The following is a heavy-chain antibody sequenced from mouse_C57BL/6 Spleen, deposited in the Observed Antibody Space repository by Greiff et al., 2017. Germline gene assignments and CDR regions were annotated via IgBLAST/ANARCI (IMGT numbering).Heavy chain of an antibody. J-gene: IGHJ1*03. CDR1: GYTFTSYW. V-gene: IGHV1-61*01. D-gene: IGHD2-2*01. Sequence: VQLQQPGAELVRPGSSVKLSCKASGYTFTSYWMDWVKQRPGQGLEWIGNIYPSDSETHYNQKFKDKAPLTVAKSSSTAYMQLSSLTSEDSAVYYCARGGGYYWYFDVWGTGTTVTVSS. CDR2: IYPSDSET. CDR3: ARGGGYYWYFDV.